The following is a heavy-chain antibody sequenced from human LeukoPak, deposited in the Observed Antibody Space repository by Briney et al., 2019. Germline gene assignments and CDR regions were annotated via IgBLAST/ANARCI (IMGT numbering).Heavy chain of an antibody. CDR1: GFTVSSNY. J-gene: IGHJ4*02. V-gene: IGHV3-53*01. Sequence: PGGSLILSCAASGFTVSSNYMSWVRQAPGKGLEWVSVIYSGGSTYYADSVKGRFTISRDNSKNTLYLQMNSLGAEDTAVYYCARSREGNYFDYWGQGTLVTVSS. CDR3: ARSREGNYFDY. CDR2: IYSGGST.